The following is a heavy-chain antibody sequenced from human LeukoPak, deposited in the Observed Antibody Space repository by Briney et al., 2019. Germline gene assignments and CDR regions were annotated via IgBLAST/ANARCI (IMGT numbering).Heavy chain of an antibody. CDR3: ARGRGAGDY. D-gene: IGHD7-27*01. V-gene: IGHV1-3*01. CDR1: GYTFTSYA. CDR2: INDSNGNT. J-gene: IGHJ4*02. Sequence: GASVKVSCKASGYTFTSYAIHWVRQAPGQRLEWMGWINDSNGNTKYSQKFQGRVTITRDTSANTAYMELSNLRSEDTAVYYCARGRGAGDYWGQGTLVTVSS.